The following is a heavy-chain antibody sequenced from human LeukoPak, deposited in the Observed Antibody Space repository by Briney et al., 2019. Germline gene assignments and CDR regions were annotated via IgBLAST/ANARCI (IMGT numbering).Heavy chain of an antibody. CDR2: IYYSGST. J-gene: IGHJ4*02. CDR1: GGSISSYY. D-gene: IGHD3-3*01. V-gene: IGHV4-59*01. CDR3: ARVRSGYYYVDY. Sequence: SETLSLTCTVSGGSISSYYWSWIRQPPGKGLEWIGYIYYSGSTNYNPSLKSRVTISVDTSKNQFSLKLSSVTAADTAVYYCARVRSGYYYVDYWGQGTLVTVSS.